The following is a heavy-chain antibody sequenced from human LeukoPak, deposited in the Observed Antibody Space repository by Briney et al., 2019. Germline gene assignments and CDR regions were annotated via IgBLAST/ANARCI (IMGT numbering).Heavy chain of an antibody. D-gene: IGHD6-19*01. V-gene: IGHV4-38-2*02. CDR3: ARGRVAGTNNWFDP. CDR1: GGSISSYC. Sequence: SETLSLTCTVSGGSISSYCWGWIRQPPGQGLEWIGSIHHSGSTYYNPSLKSRVTISVDTSKNQISLKLSSVTAADTAVYSCARGRVAGTNNWFDPWGQGTLVTVSS. CDR2: IHHSGST. J-gene: IGHJ5*02.